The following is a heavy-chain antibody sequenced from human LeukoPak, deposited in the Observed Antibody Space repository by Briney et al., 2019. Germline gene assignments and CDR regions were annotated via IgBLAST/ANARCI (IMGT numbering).Heavy chain of an antibody. Sequence: SETLSLTCAVDGGSFSGYYWSWIRQPPGKGLEWIGEINHSGSTNYNPSLKSRVTISVDTSKNQFSLKLSSVTAADTAVYYCARGRVIVVEVAAHNWFDPWGQGTLVTVSS. CDR2: INHSGST. J-gene: IGHJ5*01. CDR1: GGSFSGYY. D-gene: IGHD2-15*01. V-gene: IGHV4-34*01. CDR3: ARGRVIVVEVAAHNWFDP.